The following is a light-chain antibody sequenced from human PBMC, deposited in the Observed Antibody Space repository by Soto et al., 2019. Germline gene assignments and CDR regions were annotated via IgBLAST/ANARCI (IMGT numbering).Light chain of an antibody. CDR1: NSNIGSNT. J-gene: IGLJ3*02. CDR2: NNN. CDR3: ISYIPSTTTHWV. V-gene: IGLV1-44*01. Sequence: QSVLTQPPSASGTPGQRVTISCSGSNSNIGSNTVNWYHQLPGMAPKLLIYNNNQRPSGVPDRFSGSKSGTSASLAISGLQSEDEADYYCISYIPSTTTHWVFGGGTKLTVL.